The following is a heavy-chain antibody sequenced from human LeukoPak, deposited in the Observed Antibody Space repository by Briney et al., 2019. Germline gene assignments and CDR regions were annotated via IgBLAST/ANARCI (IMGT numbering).Heavy chain of an antibody. CDR2: ISYDGSNK. CDR3: AILWFGRGNWFDP. V-gene: IGHV3-30-3*01. D-gene: IGHD3-10*01. Sequence: GGSLRLSCAASGFTFSSYAMHWVRQAPGKGLEWVAVISYDGSNKYYADSVKGRFTISRDNSKNTLYLQMNSLRAEDTAVYYCAILWFGRGNWFDPWGQGTLVTVSS. J-gene: IGHJ5*02. CDR1: GFTFSSYA.